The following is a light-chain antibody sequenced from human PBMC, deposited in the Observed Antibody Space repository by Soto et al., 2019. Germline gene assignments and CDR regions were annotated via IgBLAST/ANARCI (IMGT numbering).Light chain of an antibody. V-gene: IGKV3-20*01. J-gene: IGKJ1*01. CDR2: GAS. CDR1: QSVSSSY. Sequence: ELVLTQSPGTLSLSPGERATLSCRASQSVSSSYLAWYQQKPGQAPRLLIYGASSRATGIPDRFSGSGSGTDFTLTISRLEPEDFAVYYCQPYRSSQWTFGQGTQVDIK. CDR3: QPYRSSQWT.